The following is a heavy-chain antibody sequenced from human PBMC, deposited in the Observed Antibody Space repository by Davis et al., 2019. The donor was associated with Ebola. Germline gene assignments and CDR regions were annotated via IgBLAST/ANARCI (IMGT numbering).Heavy chain of an antibody. CDR2: FGTGGDT. V-gene: IGHV3-23*01. Sequence: ESLKISCTDSVITFSSYAMTWVRQAPGKGLEWVSTFGTGGDTYYADSVKGRFAISRDNSRGTLYLQMNSLRVEDSAIYYCVKDSSNIWFDIWGQGTLVTVSS. D-gene: IGHD2/OR15-2a*01. CDR1: VITFSSYA. J-gene: IGHJ3*02. CDR3: VKDSSNIWFDI.